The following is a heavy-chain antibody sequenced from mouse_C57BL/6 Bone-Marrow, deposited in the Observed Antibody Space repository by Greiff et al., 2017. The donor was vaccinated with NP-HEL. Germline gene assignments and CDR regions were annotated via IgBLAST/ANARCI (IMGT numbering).Heavy chain of an antibody. CDR2: ISYDGSN. D-gene: IGHD1-1*01. Sequence: EVQRVESGPGLVKPSQSLSLTCSVTGYSITSGYYWNWIRQFPGNKLEWMGYISYDGSNNYNPSLKNRISITRDTSKNQFFLKLNSVTTEDTATYYCARGEDPYGSSSWYFDVWGTGTTVTVSS. V-gene: IGHV3-6*01. CDR3: ARGEDPYGSSSWYFDV. CDR1: GYSITSGYY. J-gene: IGHJ1*03.